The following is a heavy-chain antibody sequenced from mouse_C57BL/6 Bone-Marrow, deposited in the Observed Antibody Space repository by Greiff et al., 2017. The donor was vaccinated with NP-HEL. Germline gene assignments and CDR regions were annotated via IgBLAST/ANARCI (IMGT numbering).Heavy chain of an antibody. V-gene: IGHV1-19*01. CDR2: INPYNGGT. CDR3: ARLTRY. Sequence: EVQLQESGPVLVKPGASVKMSCKASGYTFTDYYMNWVKQSHGKSLEWIGVINPYNGGTSSNQKFKGKATLTVDKSSRTAYMELNSLTSEDSAVYFCARLTRYWGQGTLVTVSA. CDR1: GYTFTDYY. J-gene: IGHJ3*01.